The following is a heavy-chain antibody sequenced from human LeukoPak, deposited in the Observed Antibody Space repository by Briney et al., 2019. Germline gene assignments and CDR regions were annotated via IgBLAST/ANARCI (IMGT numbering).Heavy chain of an antibody. Sequence: APVKVSCKASGYTFPRYGITWVRQAPGQGLEWMGWISTYNGDTNYAQKFQGRVTMTKDTSASTAYMELRSLSSADTDIYYCARERIANGRDFDYWGQGTLVTVSS. D-gene: IGHD6-6*01. CDR1: GYTFPRYG. V-gene: IGHV1-18*01. CDR3: ARERIANGRDFDY. J-gene: IGHJ4*02. CDR2: ISTYNGDT.